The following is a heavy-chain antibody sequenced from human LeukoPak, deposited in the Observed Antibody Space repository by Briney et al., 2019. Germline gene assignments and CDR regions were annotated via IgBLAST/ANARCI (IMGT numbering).Heavy chain of an antibody. V-gene: IGHV3-23*01. J-gene: IGHJ4*02. D-gene: IGHD2-2*01. CDR3: ARDCSSTSCYLAFDY. CDR1: GFTFSSYA. Sequence: GGSLRLSCAASGFTFSSYAMSWVRQAPGKGREWVSAISGSGGSTYYADSVKGRFTISRDNSKNTLYLQMNSLRAEDTAVYYCARDCSSTSCYLAFDYWGQGTLVTVSS. CDR2: ISGSGGST.